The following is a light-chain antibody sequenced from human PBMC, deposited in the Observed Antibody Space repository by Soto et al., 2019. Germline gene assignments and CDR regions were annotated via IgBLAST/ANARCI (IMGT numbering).Light chain of an antibody. V-gene: IGKV3-20*01. Sequence: EIVLTQSPGTLSLSPGERATLSCGASQSVSSNYLAWYQQKPGQAPRPLIYGASSRATGIPGRFSGSGAGTDFTLTISRLEPYVFAVYDCQQYGSSPWTCGQGTKVDIK. J-gene: IGKJ1*01. CDR1: QSVSSNY. CDR3: QQYGSSPWT. CDR2: GAS.